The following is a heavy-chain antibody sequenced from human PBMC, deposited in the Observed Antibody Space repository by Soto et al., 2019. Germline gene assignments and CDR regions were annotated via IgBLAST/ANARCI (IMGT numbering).Heavy chain of an antibody. D-gene: IGHD6-13*01. CDR2: IWYDGSNK. J-gene: IGHJ5*02. Sequence: GGSLRLSCAASGFTFSSYGMHWVRQAPGKGLEWVAVIWYDGSNKYYADSVKGRFTISRDNSKNTLYLQMNSLRAEDTAVYYCARDYNSMNWFDPWGQGTLVTVSS. CDR1: GFTFSSYG. V-gene: IGHV3-33*01. CDR3: ARDYNSMNWFDP.